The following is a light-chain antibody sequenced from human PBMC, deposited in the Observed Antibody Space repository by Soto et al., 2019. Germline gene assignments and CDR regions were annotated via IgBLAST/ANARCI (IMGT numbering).Light chain of an antibody. CDR1: ETISDY. Sequence: IQMTQSPSSLSASVGDRVTITCRSSETISDYLNWYQHKPGEAPKVLISSASTLRGGVPSRFSGTGSGTDFTLTISSLQTEDVATSYCQQTFSNLLSFGGGTKVEI. J-gene: IGKJ4*01. V-gene: IGKV1-39*01. CDR3: QQTFSNLLS. CDR2: SAS.